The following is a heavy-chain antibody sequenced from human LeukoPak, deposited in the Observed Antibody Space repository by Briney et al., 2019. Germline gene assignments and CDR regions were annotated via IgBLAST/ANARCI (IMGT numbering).Heavy chain of an antibody. CDR3: ARDWFTRLGELSPDRAFDY. J-gene: IGHJ4*02. CDR1: GGSISSYY. Sequence: SETLSLTCTVSGGSISSYYWSWIRQPPGKGLEWIGRIYTSGSTNYNPSLKSRVTMSVDTSKNQFSLKLSSVTAADTALYYCARDWFTRLGELSPDRAFDYWGQGTLVTVSS. D-gene: IGHD3-16*02. CDR2: IYTSGST. V-gene: IGHV4-4*07.